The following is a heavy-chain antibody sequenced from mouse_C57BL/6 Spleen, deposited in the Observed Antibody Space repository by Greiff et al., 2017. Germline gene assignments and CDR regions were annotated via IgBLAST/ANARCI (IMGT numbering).Heavy chain of an antibody. CDR1: GFNIKDYY. CDR3: ASRIYYDYDGFAY. Sequence: EVQLQQFGAELVKPGASVKLSCTASGFNIKDYYMHWVKQRTEQGLEWIGRIDPEDGETKYAPKFQGKATITADTSSNTSYLQLSSLTSEDTAVYYCASRIYYDYDGFAYWGQGTLVTVSA. CDR2: IDPEDGET. D-gene: IGHD2-4*01. V-gene: IGHV14-2*01. J-gene: IGHJ3*01.